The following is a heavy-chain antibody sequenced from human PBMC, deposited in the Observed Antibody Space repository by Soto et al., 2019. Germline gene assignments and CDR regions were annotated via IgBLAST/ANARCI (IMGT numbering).Heavy chain of an antibody. CDR2: ISYDGSNK. J-gene: IGHJ4*02. V-gene: IGHV3-30-3*01. D-gene: IGHD1-26*01. CDR3: ARDSIVGATYFDY. CDR1: GFTFSSYA. Sequence: QVQLVESGGGVVQPGRSLRLSCAASGFTFSSYAMHWVRQAPGKGLEWVAVISYDGSNKYYADSVKGRFTISRDNSKSSLYLQMNSLRAEDTAVYYCARDSIVGATYFDYWGQGTLVTVSS.